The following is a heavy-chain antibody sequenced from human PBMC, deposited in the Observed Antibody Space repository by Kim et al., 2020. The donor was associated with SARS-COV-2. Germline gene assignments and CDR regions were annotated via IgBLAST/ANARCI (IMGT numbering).Heavy chain of an antibody. Sequence: GGSLRLSCAASGFTFSSYSMNWVRQAPGKGLEWVSSISSSSSYIYYADSVKGRFTISRDNAKNSLYLQMNSLRAEDTAVYYCARERAIVATIPTYYFDYWGQGTLVTVSS. CDR1: GFTFSSYS. V-gene: IGHV3-21*01. CDR2: ISSSSSYI. CDR3: ARERAIVATIPTYYFDY. D-gene: IGHD5-12*01. J-gene: IGHJ4*02.